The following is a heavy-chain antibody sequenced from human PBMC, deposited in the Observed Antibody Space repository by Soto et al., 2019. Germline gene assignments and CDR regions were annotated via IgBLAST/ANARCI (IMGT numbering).Heavy chain of an antibody. J-gene: IGHJ5*02. D-gene: IGHD2-2*01. CDR2: IYYSGST. V-gene: IGHV4-31*03. CDR1: GGSISSSSYY. Sequence: SETLSLTCTVSGGSISSSSYYWGWIRQPPGKGLEWIGYIYYSGSTYYNPSLKSRVTISVDTSKNQFSLKLSSVTAADTAVYYCARVVGAVAPPHDNWFDPWGQGTLVTVSS. CDR3: ARVVGAVAPPHDNWFDP.